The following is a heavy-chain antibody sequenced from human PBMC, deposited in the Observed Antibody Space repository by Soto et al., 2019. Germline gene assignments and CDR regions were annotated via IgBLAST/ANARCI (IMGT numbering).Heavy chain of an antibody. Sequence: ASVKVSCKASGYTLTGYYMHWVRQAPGQGLEWMGWINPNSGGTNYAQKFQGRVTMTRDTSISTAYMELSRLRSDDTAVYYCARAEGGGWALDYWGQGTLVTVSS. CDR1: GYTLTGYY. J-gene: IGHJ4*02. V-gene: IGHV1-2*02. D-gene: IGHD6-19*01. CDR2: INPNSGGT. CDR3: ARAEGGGWALDY.